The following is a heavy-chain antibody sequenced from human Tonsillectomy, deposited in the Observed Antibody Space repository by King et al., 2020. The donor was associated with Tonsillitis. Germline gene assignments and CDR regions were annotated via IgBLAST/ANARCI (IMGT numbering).Heavy chain of an antibody. CDR2: INPNMGDT. CDR1: GYTFIDYY. V-gene: IGHV1-2*02. J-gene: IGHJ5*02. Sequence: QLVQSGAEVKKPGASVRVSCKASGYTFIDYYIHWVRQAPGQGLEWMGWINPNMGDTNFAQKFQGRVTMTRDTSISTAYMELNNLRSDDTAVYYCARDGVPAALLRGWFDPWGQGTLVTVSS. D-gene: IGHD2-2*01. CDR3: ARDGVPAALLRGWFDP.